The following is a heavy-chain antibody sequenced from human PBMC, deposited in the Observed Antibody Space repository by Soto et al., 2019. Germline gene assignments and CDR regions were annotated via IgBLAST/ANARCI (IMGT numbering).Heavy chain of an antibody. J-gene: IGHJ4*02. D-gene: IGHD2-15*01. Sequence: SATLSLTCNVSGGSLSSQNSFWGWVRQTPGKGLEWVGTVYYTGKTYVNPSLTGRVTLSLEKSKSQFYVSLSSVTAADSAVYYCAGYYCSRMNWPFDDWGQGGLVTVSS. CDR2: VYYTGKT. CDR1: GGSLSSQNSF. V-gene: IGHV4-39*01. CDR3: AGYYCSRMNWPFDD.